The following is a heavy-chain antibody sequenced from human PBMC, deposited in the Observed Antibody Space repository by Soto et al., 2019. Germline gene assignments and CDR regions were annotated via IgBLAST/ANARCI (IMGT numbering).Heavy chain of an antibody. CDR1: GGSISSSSYY. CDR3: ARQGWGVDIVATALDY. V-gene: IGHV4-39*01. J-gene: IGHJ4*02. D-gene: IGHD5-12*01. CDR2: IYYSGST. Sequence: QLQLQESGPGLVKPSETLSLTCTVSGGSISSSSYYWGWIRQPPGKGLEWIGSIYYSGSTYYNPSLKSRVPLSEDTAKTQFPLKLSSVTAADTAVYYCARQGWGVDIVATALDYWGQGTLVTVSS.